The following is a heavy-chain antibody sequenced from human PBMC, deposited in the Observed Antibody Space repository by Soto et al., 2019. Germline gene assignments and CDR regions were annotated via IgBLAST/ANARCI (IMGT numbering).Heavy chain of an antibody. CDR1: GGTFSSYA. D-gene: IGHD5-12*01. CDR3: VRVVAIPGYPDN. CDR2: IDPIVDTL. Sequence: QVQLVQSGAEVRQPASSVKVSCKTSGGTFSSYAISWVRQAPGQGLEWMGGIDPIVDTLTYAQKFQGRVTITADESTSTVYMELSSLRSDDTAVYYCVRVVAIPGYPDNWGQGTLVTVSS. V-gene: IGHV1-69*12. J-gene: IGHJ4*02.